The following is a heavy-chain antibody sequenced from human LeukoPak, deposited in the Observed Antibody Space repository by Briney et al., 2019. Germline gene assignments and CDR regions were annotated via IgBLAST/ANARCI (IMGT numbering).Heavy chain of an antibody. CDR3: ARYLVVPAATWFDP. J-gene: IGHJ5*02. CDR1: GGTFSSYA. D-gene: IGHD2-2*01. CDR2: IIPIFGTA. Sequence: SVKVSCKASGGTFSSYAISWVRQAPGQGLEWMGGIIPIFGTANYAQKFQGRVTITADESTSTAYMELSSLRSEDTAVYYCARYLVVPAATWFDPWGQGTLVTVSS. V-gene: IGHV1-69*13.